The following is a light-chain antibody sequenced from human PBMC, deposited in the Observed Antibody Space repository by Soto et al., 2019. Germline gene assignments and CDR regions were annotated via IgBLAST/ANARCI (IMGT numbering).Light chain of an antibody. CDR1: QTISSW. Sequence: DIQMTQSPSTLSGSVGDRVTITCRASQTISSWLAWYQQKPGKAPNLLIYAASSLQSGVPSRFSGSGSGTDFTLTISSLQPEDFATYYCQQSYSTWTFGQGTKVDIK. CDR3: QQSYSTWT. J-gene: IGKJ1*01. V-gene: IGKV1-39*01. CDR2: AAS.